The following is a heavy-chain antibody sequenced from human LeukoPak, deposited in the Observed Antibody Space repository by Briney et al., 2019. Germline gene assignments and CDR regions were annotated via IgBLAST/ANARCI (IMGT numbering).Heavy chain of an antibody. J-gene: IGHJ4*02. Sequence: SETLSLTCTVSGGSISSSSYYWGWIRQPPGKGLEWIGSIYYSGSTYYNPSLKSRVTISVDTSKNQFSLKLSSVTAADTAVYYCARLDNWSCRYWGQGTLVTVSS. CDR2: IYYSGST. V-gene: IGHV4-39*01. CDR1: GGSISSSSYY. CDR3: ARLDNWSCRY. D-gene: IGHD3-16*02.